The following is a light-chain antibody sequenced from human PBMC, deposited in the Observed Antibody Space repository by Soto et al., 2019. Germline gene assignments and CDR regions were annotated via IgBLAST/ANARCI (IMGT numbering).Light chain of an antibody. CDR2: GAS. CDR3: QQYNNWWT. Sequence: EIVLTQSPATLSWSPGGRASVSCRASQSVSSGHLAWYQQQPGQAPRLLIYGASSRATGIPDRFSGSGSGTEFTLTISSLQSEDFAVYYCQQYNNWWTFGQGTKVDIK. V-gene: IGKV3D-15*01. CDR1: QSVSSGH. J-gene: IGKJ1*01.